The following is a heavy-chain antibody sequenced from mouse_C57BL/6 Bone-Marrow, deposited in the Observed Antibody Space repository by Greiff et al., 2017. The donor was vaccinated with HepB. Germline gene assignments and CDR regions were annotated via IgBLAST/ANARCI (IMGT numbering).Heavy chain of an antibody. Sequence: QVQLQQSGPELVKPGASVKISCKASGYAFSSSWMNWVKQRPGKGLEWIGRIYPGDGDTNYNGKFKGKATLTADKSSSTAYMQLSSLTSEDSAVYCCASPYGYDGGYAMDYWGQGTSVTVSS. CDR3: ASPYGYDGGYAMDY. CDR2: IYPGDGDT. V-gene: IGHV1-82*01. J-gene: IGHJ4*01. CDR1: GYAFSSSW. D-gene: IGHD2-2*01.